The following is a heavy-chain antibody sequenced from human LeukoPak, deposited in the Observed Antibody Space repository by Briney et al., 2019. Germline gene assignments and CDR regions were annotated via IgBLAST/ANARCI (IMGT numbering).Heavy chain of an antibody. CDR2: IIPIFGTA. CDR3: ARVSSGWFWFDP. V-gene: IGHV1-69*05. Sequence: ASVKVSCKASGGAFSSYAISWVRQAPGQGLEWMGGIIPIFGTANYAQKFQGRVTITTDESTSTAYMELSSLRSEDTAVYYCARVSSGWFWFDPWGQGTLVTVSS. D-gene: IGHD6-19*01. J-gene: IGHJ5*02. CDR1: GGAFSSYA.